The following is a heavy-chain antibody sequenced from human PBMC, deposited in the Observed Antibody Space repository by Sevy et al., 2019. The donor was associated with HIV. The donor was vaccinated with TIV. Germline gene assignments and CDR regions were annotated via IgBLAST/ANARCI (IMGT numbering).Heavy chain of an antibody. D-gene: IGHD3-22*01. CDR3: TRGYYYDSSGYSDY. Sequence: GGSLRLSCTGSGFTFGDYAMSWFRQAPGMGLEWVGFIRSKDYGGATEYAASEKGRFTISRDDSKSIADLQMNSLKTEDTAVYYCTRGYYYDSSGYSDYWSQGTLVTVSS. CDR1: GFTFGDYA. CDR2: IRSKDYGGAT. J-gene: IGHJ4*02. V-gene: IGHV3-49*03.